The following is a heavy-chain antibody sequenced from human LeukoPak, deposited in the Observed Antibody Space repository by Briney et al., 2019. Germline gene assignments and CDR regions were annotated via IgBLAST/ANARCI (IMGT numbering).Heavy chain of an antibody. CDR3: ARARPWDSSRSYYFGMDV. CDR1: GFTFSSYA. V-gene: IGHV3-23*01. Sequence: GGSLRHSCEASGFTFSSYAIRWVRQAPGTGLEWVSSIPGSGGATYYADSVRGRFSISGDSSKNTVYLQMNSLRDEDTAVYYCARARPWDSSRSYYFGMDVWGHGTTVTVSS. CDR2: IPGSGGAT. D-gene: IGHD3-22*01. J-gene: IGHJ6*02.